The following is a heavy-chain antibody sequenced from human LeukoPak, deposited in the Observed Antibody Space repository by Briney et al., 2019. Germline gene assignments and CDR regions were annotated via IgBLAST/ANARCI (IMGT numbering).Heavy chain of an antibody. CDR3: ARASGYDFWSGYYDTYYFDY. V-gene: IGHV3-53*01. Sequence: GGSLRLSCAASGFSVSNNYMSWVRQAPGKGLEWASVIYSGGSTYYADSVKGRFTISRDNSKNTLYLQMNSLRAEDTAVYYCARASGYDFWSGYYDTYYFDYWGQGTLVTVSS. D-gene: IGHD3-3*01. J-gene: IGHJ4*02. CDR1: GFSVSNNY. CDR2: IYSGGST.